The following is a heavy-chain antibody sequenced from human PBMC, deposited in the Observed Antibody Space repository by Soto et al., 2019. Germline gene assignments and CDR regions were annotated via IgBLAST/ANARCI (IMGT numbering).Heavy chain of an antibody. CDR2: ISGSGGST. Sequence: GGSLRLSCAASGFTFSSYAMSWVRQAPGKGLEWVSAISGSGGSTYYADSVKGRFTISRDNSKNTLYLQMNSLRAENTAVYYCANLAPSGIEPAGSEKKVEYWGQGT. CDR1: GFTFSSYA. D-gene: IGHD6-13*01. J-gene: IGHJ4*02. V-gene: IGHV3-23*01. CDR3: ANLAPSGIEPAGSEKKVEY.